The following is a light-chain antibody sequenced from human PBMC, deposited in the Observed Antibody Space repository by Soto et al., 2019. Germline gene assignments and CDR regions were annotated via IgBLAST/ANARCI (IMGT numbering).Light chain of an antibody. J-gene: IGKJ1*01. CDR1: LTVSDNY. V-gene: IGKV3-20*01. CDR3: QQYSKSPLT. CDR2: GAS. Sequence: EIALTQSPGTLSLSPGERATLSCRSSLTVSDNYLAWYQQKAGQVPRLVIYGASSRATGIPDRFSASGSGTDFTLTISRLEPEDFAVYYCQQYSKSPLTFGQGTKVDIK.